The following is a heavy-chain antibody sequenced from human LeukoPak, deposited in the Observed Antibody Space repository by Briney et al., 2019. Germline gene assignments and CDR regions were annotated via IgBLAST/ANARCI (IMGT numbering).Heavy chain of an antibody. CDR2: INHSGST. V-gene: IGHV4-34*01. D-gene: IGHD3-3*01. CDR1: GGSFSGYY. CDR3: ATTYYDFWSGYWPTD. J-gene: IGHJ4*02. Sequence: RTSETLSLTCAVYGGSFSGYYWSWIRQPPGKGLEWIGEINHSGSTNYNPSLKSRVTISVDTSKNQFSLKLSSVTAADTAVYYCATTYYDFWSGYWPTDWGQGTLVTVSS.